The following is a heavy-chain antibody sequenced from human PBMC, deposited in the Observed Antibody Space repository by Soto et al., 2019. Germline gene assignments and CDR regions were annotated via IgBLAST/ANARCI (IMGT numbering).Heavy chain of an antibody. CDR3: AARFCTSTRCYPLDV. V-gene: IGHV3-13*01. D-gene: IGHD2-2*01. Sequence: GGSLRLSCAASGFTFSTYGMHWVRQATGKGLEWVSAIGTTGNTYYPDSVKGRFTVSRDNAENSLYLQMSSLRAEDTAIYYCAARFCTSTRCYPLDVWGQGTTVTVSS. CDR2: IGTTGNT. CDR1: GFTFSTYG. J-gene: IGHJ6*02.